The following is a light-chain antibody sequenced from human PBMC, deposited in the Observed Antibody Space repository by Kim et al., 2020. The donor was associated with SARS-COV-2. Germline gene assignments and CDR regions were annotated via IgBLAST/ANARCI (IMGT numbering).Light chain of an antibody. CDR2: SAS. Sequence: SPGERATPSCRASQIINSNYLAWFQQKPGRSPRLLMFSASRRASGVPDRFSGSGSGTDFTLTIARLEPDDFAVYYCQQYGTSPLTFGPGTKVDIK. CDR3: QQYGTSPLT. CDR1: QIINSNY. J-gene: IGKJ3*01. V-gene: IGKV3-20*01.